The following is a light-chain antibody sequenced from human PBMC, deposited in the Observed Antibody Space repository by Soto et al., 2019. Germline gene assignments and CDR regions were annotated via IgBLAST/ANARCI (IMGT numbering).Light chain of an antibody. CDR3: AAWDDSLSGLYV. CDR2: RNN. Sequence: QSVLTQPPSASGTPGQRVTISCSGGTSSIGRNYVYWYQQLPGTAPKLVIYRNNQRPSGVPDRFSGSKSGTSASLAIRGLRSEDEADYYCAAWDDSLSGLYVFGTGTKADRP. CDR1: TSSIGRNY. J-gene: IGLJ1*01. V-gene: IGLV1-47*01.